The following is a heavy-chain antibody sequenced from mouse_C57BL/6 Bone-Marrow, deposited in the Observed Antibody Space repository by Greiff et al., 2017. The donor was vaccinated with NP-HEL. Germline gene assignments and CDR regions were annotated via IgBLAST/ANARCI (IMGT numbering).Heavy chain of an antibody. CDR3: ARRSTCMDY. CDR2: ISTLAYSI. J-gene: IGHJ4*01. Sequence: EVQVVESGGGLVQPGGSLKLSCAASGFTFSDYGMAWVRQAPRKGLEWVAFISTLAYSIYYADTVKGRFTISRENAKNTLYLEMSSLRSEDTAMYYCARRSTCMDYWGQGTSVTVSS. D-gene: IGHD5-1*01. V-gene: IGHV5-15*01. CDR1: GFTFSDYG.